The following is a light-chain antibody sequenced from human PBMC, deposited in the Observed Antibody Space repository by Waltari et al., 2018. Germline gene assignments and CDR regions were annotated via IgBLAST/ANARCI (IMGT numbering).Light chain of an antibody. J-gene: IGLJ3*02. CDR2: VNSDGSH. V-gene: IGLV4-69*01. CDR1: SGHSNTI. CDR3: QTGGHGTWV. Sequence: QLVVTQSPSASASLGASVKLTCPLSSGHSNTIIAGLQQRPGKGPRYLMKVNSDGSHIRGDEIPDRFSGSSSGAERYLTISSLQSEDEADYYCQTGGHGTWVFGGGTKLTVL.